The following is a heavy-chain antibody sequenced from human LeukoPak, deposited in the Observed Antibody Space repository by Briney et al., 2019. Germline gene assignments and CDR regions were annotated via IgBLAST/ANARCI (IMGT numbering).Heavy chain of an antibody. D-gene: IGHD1-26*01. CDR1: GFTFSNFA. CDR3: AKNIHHLL. CDR2: ISTSGT. Sequence: GGSLRLSCAASGFTFSNFAMTWVRQAPGKGLEWVSVISTSGTYYAESVKGRFTISRDNSKNTLYLQMSSLRAEDTAVYYCAKNIHHLLWRQGTLVTVSS. J-gene: IGHJ1*01. V-gene: IGHV3-23*01.